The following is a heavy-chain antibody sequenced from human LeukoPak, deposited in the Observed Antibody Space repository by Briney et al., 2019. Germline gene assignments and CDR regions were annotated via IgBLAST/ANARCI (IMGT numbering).Heavy chain of an antibody. CDR1: GFSFSDYD. D-gene: IGHD1-26*01. Sequence: PGGSLRLFCSASGFSFSDYDMNWFRQAPGKGLEWISSISGRSSHVYYGDSVKGRFSISRDNAMNSVFLQMNSLGVDDTAVYYCGRAFPPLRTASAWDLWGQGTLVTVSS. J-gene: IGHJ4*02. V-gene: IGHV3-21*01. CDR2: ISGRSSHV. CDR3: GRAFPPLRTASAWDL.